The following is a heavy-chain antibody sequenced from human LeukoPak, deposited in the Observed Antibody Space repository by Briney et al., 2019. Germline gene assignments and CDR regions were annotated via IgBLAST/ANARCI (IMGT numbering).Heavy chain of an antibody. CDR1: GGSISSGGYY. V-gene: IGHV4-31*03. CDR3: ARVEGGYYDILTGTTFDY. CDR2: IYYSGST. J-gene: IGHJ4*02. Sequence: PSETLSLTCTVSGGSISSGGYYWSWLRQHPGKGLEWIGYIYYSGSTYYSPSLKSRVTISVDTSKNQFSLKLSSVTAADTAVYYCARVEGGYYDILTGTTFDYWGQGTLVTVSS. D-gene: IGHD3-9*01.